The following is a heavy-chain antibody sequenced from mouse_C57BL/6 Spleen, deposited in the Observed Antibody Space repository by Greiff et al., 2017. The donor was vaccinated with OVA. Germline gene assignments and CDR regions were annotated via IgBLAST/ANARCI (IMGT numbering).Heavy chain of an antibody. D-gene: IGHD3-2*02. CDR2: IDPETGGT. CDR1: GYTFTDYE. J-gene: IGHJ1*03. CDR3: TRSRRQLRLRYFDV. Sequence: VQLQQSGAELVRPGASVTLSCKASGYTFTDYEMHWVKQTPVHGLEWIGAIDPETGGTAYNQKFKGKAILTADKSSSTAYMELRSLTSEDSAVYYCTRSRRQLRLRYFDVWGTGTTVTVSS. V-gene: IGHV1-15*01.